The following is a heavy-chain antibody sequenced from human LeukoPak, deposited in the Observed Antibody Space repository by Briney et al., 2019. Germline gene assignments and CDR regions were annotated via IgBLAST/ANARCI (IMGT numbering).Heavy chain of an antibody. Sequence: GGSLRLSCAASGFTFSSYSMNWVRQAPGKGLEWVSYISSSSSTIYYADSVKGRFTISRDNAKNSLYLQMNSLRAEDTAVYYCARDEYYYDSSGYYEDHWYFDLWGRGTLVTVSS. CDR3: ARDEYYYDSSGYYEDHWYFDL. D-gene: IGHD3-22*01. J-gene: IGHJ2*01. CDR1: GFTFSSYS. CDR2: ISSSSSTI. V-gene: IGHV3-48*01.